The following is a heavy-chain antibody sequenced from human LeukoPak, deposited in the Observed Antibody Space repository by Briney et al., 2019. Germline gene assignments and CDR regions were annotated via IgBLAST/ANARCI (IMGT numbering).Heavy chain of an antibody. J-gene: IGHJ4*02. CDR2: IIPIFGTA. Sequence: ASVNVSCKASGGTFSSYAISWVRQAPGQGLEWMGGIIPIFGTANYAQKFQGRVTITADESTSTAYMELSSLRSEDTAVYYCARESAENGWLLPLNHYFDYWGQGTLVTVSS. V-gene: IGHV1-69*13. D-gene: IGHD3-22*01. CDR3: ARESAENGWLLPLNHYFDY. CDR1: GGTFSSYA.